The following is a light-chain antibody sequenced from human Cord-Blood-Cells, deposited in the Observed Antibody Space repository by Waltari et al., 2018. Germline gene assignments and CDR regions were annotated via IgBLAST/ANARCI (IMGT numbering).Light chain of an antibody. J-gene: IGKJ1*01. Sequence: EIVLTQSPATLSLSPGERATLSCRARQSVSSYLAWYQQQPGQAPRLLIYDASNRATGIPARFSGSGSGTDFTLTISSLEPEDFAVYYCQQRSNWWTVGQGPKVEIK. CDR1: QSVSSY. V-gene: IGKV3-11*01. CDR2: DAS. CDR3: QQRSNWWT.